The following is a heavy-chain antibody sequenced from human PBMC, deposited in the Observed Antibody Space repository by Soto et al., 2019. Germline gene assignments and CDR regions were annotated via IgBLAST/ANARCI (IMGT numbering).Heavy chain of an antibody. V-gene: IGHV4-34*01. J-gene: IGHJ3*02. CDR3: ASPPLRGWLKAFDI. D-gene: IGHD6-19*01. CDR1: GGSFSGYY. CDR2: INHSGST. Sequence: QVQLQQWGAGLLKPSETLSLTCAVYGGSFSGYYWSWIRQPPGKGLEWIGEINHSGSTNYNPSLKSRVTISVDTSKNQFSLKLSSVTAADTAVYYCASPPLRGWLKAFDIWGQGTMVTVSS.